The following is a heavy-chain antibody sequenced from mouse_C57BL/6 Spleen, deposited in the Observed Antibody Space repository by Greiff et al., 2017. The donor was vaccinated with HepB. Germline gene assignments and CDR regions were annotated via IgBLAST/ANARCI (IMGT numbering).Heavy chain of an antibody. CDR2: IDPSDSET. D-gene: IGHD1-1*01. J-gene: IGHJ1*03. Sequence: VKLQQPGAELVRPGSSVKLSCKASGYTFTSYWMHWVKQRPIQGLEWIGNIDPSDSETHYNQKFKDKATLTVDKSSSTAYMQLSSLTSEDSAVYYCARNYYGSSPWYFDVWGTGTTVTVSS. CDR1: GYTFTSYW. CDR3: ARNYYGSSPWYFDV. V-gene: IGHV1-52*01.